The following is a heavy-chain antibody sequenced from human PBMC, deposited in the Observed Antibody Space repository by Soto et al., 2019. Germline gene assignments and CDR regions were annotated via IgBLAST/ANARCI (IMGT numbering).Heavy chain of an antibody. CDR2: INPSGGST. V-gene: IGHV1-46*01. CDR3: ARDHIDYDSSDPAPQFDY. D-gene: IGHD3-22*01. CDR1: GYTFTSYY. J-gene: IGHJ4*02. Sequence: QVQLVQSEAEVKKPGASVKVSCKASGYTFTSYYMHWVRQAPGQGLEWMGIINPSGGSTSYAQKFQGRVTMTRDTSTSTVYMELSSLRPEDTAVYYCARDHIDYDSSDPAPQFDYWGQGTLVTVSS.